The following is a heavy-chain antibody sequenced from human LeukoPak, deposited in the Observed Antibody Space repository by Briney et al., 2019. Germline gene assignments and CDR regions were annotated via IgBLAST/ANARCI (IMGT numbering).Heavy chain of an antibody. Sequence: GGSLRLSCAASGFTFSSYGMHWVRQAPGKGLEWVAVIWYDGSNKYYADSVKGRFTISRDNSKNTLYLQMNSLRAEDTAVYYCARGSSSSLGYYYYGMDVWGQGTTVTVSS. CDR2: IWYDGSNK. V-gene: IGHV3-33*01. CDR3: ARGSSSSLGYYYYGMDV. J-gene: IGHJ6*02. CDR1: GFTFSSYG. D-gene: IGHD6-6*01.